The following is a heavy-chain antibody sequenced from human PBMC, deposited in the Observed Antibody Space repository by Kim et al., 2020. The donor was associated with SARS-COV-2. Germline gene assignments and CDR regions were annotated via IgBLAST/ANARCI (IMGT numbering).Heavy chain of an antibody. D-gene: IGHD6-13*01. CDR3: ARERGYSSSWYYFDY. CDR2: ISSSGSTI. V-gene: IGHV3-48*03. Sequence: GGSLRLSCAASGFTFSSYEMNWVRQAPGKGLEWVSYISSSGSTIYYADSVKGRFTISRDNAKNSLYLQMNSLRAEDTAVYYCARERGYSSSWYYFDYWGQGTLVTVSS. J-gene: IGHJ4*02. CDR1: GFTFSSYE.